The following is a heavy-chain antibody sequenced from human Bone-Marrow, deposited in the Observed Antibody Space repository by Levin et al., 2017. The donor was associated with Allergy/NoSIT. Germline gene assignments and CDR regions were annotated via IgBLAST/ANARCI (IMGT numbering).Heavy chain of an antibody. V-gene: IGHV4-39*01. D-gene: IGHD1-26*01. CDR1: GGSISSTNFY. CDR3: ARHGGVGAPGPTIDV. J-gene: IGHJ6*02. Sequence: SETLSLTCSVSGGSISSTNFYWTWVRQPPGMGLEWIGNIYYSGSTTCSPSLRSRVTMSVDTSNNQFSLRLSSVTAADTAVCYCARHGGVGAPGPTIDVWGQGTTVTVSS. CDR2: IYYSGST.